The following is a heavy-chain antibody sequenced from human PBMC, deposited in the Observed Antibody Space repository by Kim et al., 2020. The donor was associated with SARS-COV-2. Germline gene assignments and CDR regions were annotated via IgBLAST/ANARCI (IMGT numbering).Heavy chain of an antibody. V-gene: IGHV7-4-1*02. D-gene: IGHD1-26*01. J-gene: IGHJ3*02. CDR3: ARVGYSGSSFAFDI. Sequence: YAQGFTGRFVFSLDTSVSTAYLQLSSLKAEDTAVYYCARVGYSGSSFAFDIWGQGTTVTVST.